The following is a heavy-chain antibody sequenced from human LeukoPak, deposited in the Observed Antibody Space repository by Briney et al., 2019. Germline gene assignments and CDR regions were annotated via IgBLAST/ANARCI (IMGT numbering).Heavy chain of an antibody. D-gene: IGHD3-10*01. V-gene: IGHV3-23*01. CDR3: AKGNNYYGSGSYSYYYYGMDV. CDR2: ISGSGGST. J-gene: IGHJ6*02. Sequence: GGSLRPSCAASGFTFSSYAMSWVRQAPGKGLEWVSAISGSGGSTYYADSVKGRFTISRDNSKNTLYLQMNSLRAEDTAVYYCAKGNNYYGSGSYSYYYYGMDVWGQGTTVTVSS. CDR1: GFTFSSYA.